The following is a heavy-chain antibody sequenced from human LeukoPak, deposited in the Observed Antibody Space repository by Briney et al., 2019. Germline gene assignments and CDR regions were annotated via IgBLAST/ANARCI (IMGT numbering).Heavy chain of an antibody. CDR1: GYTFTTYG. CDR3: ARTAVGAPSYFHY. D-gene: IGHD1-26*01. J-gene: IGHJ1*01. Sequence: GASVKVSCKASGYTFTTYGISWMRQAPGQGREWMGWISVYNGNRNYAQKFQDRVVMTTDTSTSTAYMELRSLNSDDTAVYYCARTAVGAPSYFHYWGQGTLVTVSS. V-gene: IGHV1-18*01. CDR2: ISVYNGNR.